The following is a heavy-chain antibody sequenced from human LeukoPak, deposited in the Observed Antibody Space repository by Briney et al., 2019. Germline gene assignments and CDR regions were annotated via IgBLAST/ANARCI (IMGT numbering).Heavy chain of an antibody. CDR3: ARAGRFSYPLYGMDV. V-gene: IGHV3-30*02. CDR2: IRYDGSNK. J-gene: IGHJ6*02. Sequence: GGSLRLSCAASGFTFSSYGMHWVRQAPGKGLEWVAFIRYDGSNKYYADSVKGRFTISRDNAKNSLYLQMNSLRAEDTAVYFCARAGRFSYPLYGMDVWGQGTTVTVSS. CDR1: GFTFSSYG.